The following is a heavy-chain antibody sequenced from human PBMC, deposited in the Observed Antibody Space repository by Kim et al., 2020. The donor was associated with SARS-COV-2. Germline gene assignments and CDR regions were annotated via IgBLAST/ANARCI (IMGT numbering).Heavy chain of an antibody. CDR3: GKRGSY. V-gene: IGHV3-53*01. J-gene: IGHJ1*01. Sequence: GGSLRLSCAASGFTFSSYYMSWVRQAPGKGLEWVSFIYSGGSTYYYDAAMSGLIIISQNNNNNPQFQIKSSLSDDATAVYCWGKRGSYWSEGTLVTV. CDR1: GFTFSSYY. D-gene: IGHD2-15*01. CDR2: IYSGGST.